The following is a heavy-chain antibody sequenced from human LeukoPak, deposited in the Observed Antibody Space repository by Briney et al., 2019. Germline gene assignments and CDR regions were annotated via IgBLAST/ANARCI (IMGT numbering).Heavy chain of an antibody. CDR3: ARRLYYSGWYGAVYWYFDL. J-gene: IGHJ2*01. V-gene: IGHV4-34*01. CDR1: GGSFNNYY. CDR2: INHSGST. D-gene: IGHD6-19*01. Sequence: SETLSLTCAVYGGSFNNYYWSWIRQPPGKGLEWIGEINHSGSTNSKPSLKSRVTVSVDTSKNQFSLNLNSVTAADTAVYYCARRLYYSGWYGAVYWYFDLWGRGTLVTVSS.